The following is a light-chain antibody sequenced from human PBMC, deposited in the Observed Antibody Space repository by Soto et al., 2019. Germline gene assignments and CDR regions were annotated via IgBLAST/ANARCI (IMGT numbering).Light chain of an antibody. Sequence: EIVMTQSPATLSVSPGERATLSCRASQSVGSHFAWYQQRPGQAPGLLIYDASTRATGVPPRFSGSGSGTEFTLTISSLQSEDFAVYYCQQYNNMWTFGQGTKVDIK. CDR3: QQYNNMWT. CDR2: DAS. V-gene: IGKV3-15*01. J-gene: IGKJ1*01. CDR1: QSVGSH.